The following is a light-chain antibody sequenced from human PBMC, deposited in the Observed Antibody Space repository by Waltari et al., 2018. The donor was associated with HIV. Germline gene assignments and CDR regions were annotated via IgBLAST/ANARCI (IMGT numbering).Light chain of an antibody. V-gene: IGLV1-51*01. CDR3: GTWDPRLSVGV. CDR2: DNN. J-gene: IGLJ2*01. Sequence: QSVLTQPPSVSAAPGPTVTISCSGSSSTLANDFVSWYHHVPGAAPKLLIYDNNKRPAGIPDRFSGSKSGTSATLDITGLQTGDEADYYCGTWDPRLSVGVFGGGTKLTVL. CDR1: SSTLANDF.